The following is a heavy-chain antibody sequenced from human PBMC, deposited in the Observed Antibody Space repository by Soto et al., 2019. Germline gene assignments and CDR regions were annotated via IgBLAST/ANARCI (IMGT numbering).Heavy chain of an antibody. CDR2: IYYSGNT. Sequence: SETLSLTCTVSGGSISSGGYYWSWIRQHPGEGLEWIGYIYYSGNTYYNPSLNSRVSISVDTSKKQFSLKLSSVTAADTAVYYCAIGYAMVRGVPPFVSRGQGTLVTV. CDR1: GGSISSGGYY. CDR3: AIGYAMVRGVPPFVS. D-gene: IGHD3-10*01. V-gene: IGHV4-31*03. J-gene: IGHJ4*02.